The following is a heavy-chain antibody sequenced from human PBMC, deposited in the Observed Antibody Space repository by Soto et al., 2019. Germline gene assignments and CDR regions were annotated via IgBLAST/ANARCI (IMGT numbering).Heavy chain of an antibody. CDR3: AREYCGGDCYSYWYFDL. Sequence: EVQLVESGGGLVQPGGSLRLSCAASGFTFSSYEMNRVRQAPGKGLEWVSYISSSGSTIYYADSVKGRFTISRDNAKNSLYLQMNSLRAEDTAVYYCAREYCGGDCYSYWYFDLWGRGTLVTVSS. CDR2: ISSSGSTI. J-gene: IGHJ2*01. D-gene: IGHD2-21*02. V-gene: IGHV3-48*03. CDR1: GFTFSSYE.